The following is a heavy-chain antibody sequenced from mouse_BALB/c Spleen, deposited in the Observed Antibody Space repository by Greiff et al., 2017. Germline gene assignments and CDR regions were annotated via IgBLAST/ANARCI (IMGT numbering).Heavy chain of an antibody. CDR3: ARYGYSSFDY. V-gene: IGHV5-17*02. D-gene: IGHD2-2*01. J-gene: IGHJ2*01. CDR2: ISSGSSTI. Sequence: EVQLVESGGGLVQPGGSRKLSCAASGFTFSSFGMHWVRQAPEKGLEWVAYISSGSSTIYYADTVKGRFTISRDNPKNTLFLQMTSLRSEDTAMYYCARYGYSSFDYWGQGTTLTVSS. CDR1: GFTFSSFG.